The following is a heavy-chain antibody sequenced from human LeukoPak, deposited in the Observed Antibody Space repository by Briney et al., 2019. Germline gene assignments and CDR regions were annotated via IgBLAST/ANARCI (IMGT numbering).Heavy chain of an antibody. CDR3: AKDPYYYDSSGHSGGYFDY. Sequence: GGSLRLSCVASGFTFGTYVMSWVRQAPGKGLEWVSAISGSGGSTYYADSVKGRFTISRDNSKNTLYLQMNSLRAEDTAVYYCAKDPYYYDSSGHSGGYFDYWGQGTLVTVSS. J-gene: IGHJ4*02. D-gene: IGHD3-22*01. CDR1: GFTFGTYV. CDR2: ISGSGGST. V-gene: IGHV3-23*01.